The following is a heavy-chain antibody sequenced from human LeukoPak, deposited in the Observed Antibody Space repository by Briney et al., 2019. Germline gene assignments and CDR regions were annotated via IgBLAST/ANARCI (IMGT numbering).Heavy chain of an antibody. J-gene: IGHJ4*02. Sequence: GGSLRLSCAPSGFTFYIYGMHWVRQAPGKGLDWVAFIRFDGSQTHYADSVKGRFTISRDNSKNTLYLQMNSLRTEDTAVYYCAKVGDNWDFDYWGQGTLVTVSS. CDR2: IRFDGSQT. V-gene: IGHV3-30*02. CDR3: AKVGDNWDFDY. D-gene: IGHD1-1*01. CDR1: GFTFYIYG.